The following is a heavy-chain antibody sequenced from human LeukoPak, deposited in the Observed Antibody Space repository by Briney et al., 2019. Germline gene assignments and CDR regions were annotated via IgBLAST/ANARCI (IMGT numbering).Heavy chain of an antibody. CDR3: AREGGAAAGPFDY. CDR2: INPNSGGT. D-gene: IGHD6-13*01. CDR1: GYTFTGYY. Sequence: GASVKVSCKASGYTFTGYYMHWVRQAPGQGLEWMGWINPNSGGTNYAQKFQGRVTMTRDTSISTAYMELSTLRSDDTAVYYCAREGGAAAGPFDYWGQGTLVTVSS. J-gene: IGHJ4*02. V-gene: IGHV1-2*02.